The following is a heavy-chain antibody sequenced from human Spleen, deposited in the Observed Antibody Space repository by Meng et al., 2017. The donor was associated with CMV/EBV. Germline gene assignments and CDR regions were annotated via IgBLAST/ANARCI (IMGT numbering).Heavy chain of an antibody. V-gene: IGHV1-2*02. CDR2: VNANSGAK. CDR3: ARDNNWGPDY. J-gene: IGHJ4*02. CDR1: GYTFTGYY. Sequence: ASVKGSCKASGYTFTGYYMNWVRQAPGQGLEWMGWVNANSGAKDYAQKFQGRVTMTRDTSINTGYMELTRLTSDDTAVYYCARDNNWGPDYWGQGTLVTVSS. D-gene: IGHD7-27*01.